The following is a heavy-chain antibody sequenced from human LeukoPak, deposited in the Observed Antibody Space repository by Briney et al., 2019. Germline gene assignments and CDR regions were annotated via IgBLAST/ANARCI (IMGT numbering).Heavy chain of an antibody. CDR1: GFTFSTYA. CDR2: TSGSGGST. D-gene: IGHD4-17*01. CDR3: AKEGDYGDYGGDY. J-gene: IGHJ4*02. Sequence: GGSLRLSCAASGFTFSTYAMICVRQAPGKGLEWVSGTSGSGGSTWYADSVKGRFTISRNNSKNTLYLQMNSLRAEDTAIYYCAKEGDYGDYGGDYWGQGTLVTVSS. V-gene: IGHV3-23*01.